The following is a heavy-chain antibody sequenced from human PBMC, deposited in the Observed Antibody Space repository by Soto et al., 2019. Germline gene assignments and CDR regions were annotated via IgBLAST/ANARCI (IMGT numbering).Heavy chain of an antibody. J-gene: IGHJ5*02. V-gene: IGHV3-33*01. CDR1: GYTFIRYG. CDR3: ARDGSGGAWGWFDP. Sequence: QVQLVESGGGVVQPGMSLRLSCAASGYTFIRYGMHWVRQAPGQGLEWVAVIWYDGSNKYYADSVKGRFTISRDNSKNTVFRQMDSLRVEDTALYYCARDGSGGAWGWFDPWGQGTLVSVSS. CDR2: IWYDGSNK. D-gene: IGHD3-10*01.